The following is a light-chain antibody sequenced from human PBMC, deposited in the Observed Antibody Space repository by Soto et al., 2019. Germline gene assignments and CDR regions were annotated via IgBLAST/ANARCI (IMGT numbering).Light chain of an antibody. Sequence: EIVLTQSPGTLSLSPGERATLSCRASQSISSSYFAWYQQRPGQAPRLLIYGASSRATGIPDRFSGSGSGTDFTLTISRLEPEDFAVYYCQQYGSSPSWPFGQGTKVEIK. CDR2: GAS. J-gene: IGKJ1*01. CDR3: QQYGSSPSWP. CDR1: QSISSSY. V-gene: IGKV3-20*01.